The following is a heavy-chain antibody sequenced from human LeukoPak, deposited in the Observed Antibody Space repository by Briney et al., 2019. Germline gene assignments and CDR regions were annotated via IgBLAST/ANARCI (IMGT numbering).Heavy chain of an antibody. CDR3: ARDRDTVAIDY. CDR2: MNPNSGNT. V-gene: IGHV1-8*01. D-gene: IGHD2-21*02. CDR1: GYTFTSYD. J-gene: IGHJ4*02. Sequence: ASVKVSCKASGYTFTSYDVNWVRQATGQGLEWMGWMNPNSGNTGYAQKFQGRVTMTRNTSISTAYMELSSLRSDDTAVYYCARDRDTVAIDYWGQGTLVTVSS.